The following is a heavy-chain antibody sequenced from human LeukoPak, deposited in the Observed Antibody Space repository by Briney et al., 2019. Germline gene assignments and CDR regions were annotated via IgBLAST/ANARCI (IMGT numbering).Heavy chain of an antibody. Sequence: GGSLRLSCAASGFTFSNYWMTWVRQAPGKGLEWVANINRDGSERYYVDSVKGRFTISRDDAKSSLYLQMNSLRAEDTAVYYCARRNAMDVWGQGTTVIVSS. V-gene: IGHV3-7*03. CDR1: GFTFSNYW. J-gene: IGHJ6*02. CDR2: INRDGSER. CDR3: ARRNAMDV.